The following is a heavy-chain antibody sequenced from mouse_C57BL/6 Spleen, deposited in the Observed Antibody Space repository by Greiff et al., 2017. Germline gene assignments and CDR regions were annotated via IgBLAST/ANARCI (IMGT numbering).Heavy chain of an antibody. CDR1: GYAFSGSW. CDR2: IYPGDGDT. CDR3: ARYYYGSEGY. V-gene: IGHV1-82*01. D-gene: IGHD1-1*01. Sequence: QVQLKQSGPELVKPGASVKISCKASGYAFSGSWMTWVKQRPGKGLEGIGRIYPGDGDTNYNGKFKGKATLTADKSASTAYMQLSSLTSEDSSVYFCARYYYGSEGYWGQGTTLTVSS. J-gene: IGHJ2*01.